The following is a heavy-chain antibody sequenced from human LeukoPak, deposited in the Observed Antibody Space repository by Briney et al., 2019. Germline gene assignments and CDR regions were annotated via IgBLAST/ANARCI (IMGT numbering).Heavy chain of an antibody. V-gene: IGHV3-30-3*01. CDR2: ISYDGSNK. J-gene: IGHJ2*01. CDR1: GFTFSSYA. Sequence: GGSLRLSCAASGFTFSSYAMHWVRQAPGKGLEWVAVISYDGSNKYYADSVKGRFTISRDNSKNTLYLQMNSLRAEDTAVYYCAKGWYFDLWGRGTLVTVSS. CDR3: AKGWYFDL.